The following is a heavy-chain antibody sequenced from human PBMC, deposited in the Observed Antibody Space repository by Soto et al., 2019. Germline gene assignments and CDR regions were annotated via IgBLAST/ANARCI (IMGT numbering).Heavy chain of an antibody. J-gene: IGHJ5*02. V-gene: IGHV4-31*03. CDR3: ARNRGTVLMVYQNHYPYNWFEP. D-gene: IGHD2-8*01. CDR1: GGSISSGGYY. CDR2: IYYSGST. Sequence: QVQLQESGPGLVKPSQTLSLTCTVSGGSISSGGYYWSWIRQHPGKGLEWIGYIYYSGSTYYNPSLKSRVTISVDTSKNQFSLKLSSVTAAETAVYYCARNRGTVLMVYQNHYPYNWFEPWGQGTLVTGSS.